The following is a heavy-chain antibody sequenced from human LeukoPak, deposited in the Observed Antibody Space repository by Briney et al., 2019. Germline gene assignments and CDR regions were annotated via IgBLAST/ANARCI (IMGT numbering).Heavy chain of an antibody. CDR3: AKGMMPDWFDP. CDR1: GVSLNNYY. CDR2: IFDIGNT. D-gene: IGHD2-2*01. V-gene: IGHV4-59*01. J-gene: IGHJ5*02. Sequence: SETLSLTCNVSGVSLNNYYWIWVRQSPGKGLEWIGYIFDIGNTNYNPSLKSRATISLDRSKNQFSLRLNSVTAADTAVYYCAKGMMPDWFDPWGQGTLVTVST.